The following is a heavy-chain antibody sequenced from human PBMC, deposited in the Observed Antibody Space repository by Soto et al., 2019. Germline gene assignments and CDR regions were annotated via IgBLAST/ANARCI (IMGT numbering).Heavy chain of an antibody. CDR2: IYHSGST. V-gene: IGHV4-4*02. CDR3: ARVLLVAGTDYFDY. Sequence: PSETLSLTCAVSGGSISSSNWWSWVRQPPGKGLEWIGEIYHSGSTNYNPSLKSRVTISVDKSKNQFSLKLSSVTAADTAVYYCARVLLVAGTDYFDYWGQGTLVTVSS. CDR1: GGSISSSNW. J-gene: IGHJ4*02. D-gene: IGHD6-19*01.